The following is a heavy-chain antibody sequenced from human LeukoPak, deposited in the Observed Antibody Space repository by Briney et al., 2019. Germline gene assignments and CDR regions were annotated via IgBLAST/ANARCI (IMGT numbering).Heavy chain of an antibody. CDR2: IYSSGST. V-gene: IGHV4-4*07. J-gene: IGHJ4*02. D-gene: IGHD3-22*01. CDR1: GGSISSYY. CDR3: ARSAYYYDSSGYYRLFDY. Sequence: SETLSLTCTVSGGSISSYYWSWIRQPAGKGLEWIGRIYSSGSTNYNPSLKSRVTMSVDTSKNQFSLKLSSVTAADTAVYYCARSAYYYDSSGYYRLFDYWGQGTLVTVSS.